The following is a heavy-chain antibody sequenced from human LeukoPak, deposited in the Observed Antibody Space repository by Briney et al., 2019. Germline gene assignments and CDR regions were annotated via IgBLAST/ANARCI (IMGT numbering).Heavy chain of an antibody. J-gene: IGHJ4*02. CDR2: IYYSGST. Sequence: ASETLSLTCTVSGGSISSYYWSWIRQPPGKGLEWIGYIYYSGSTNYNPSLKSRVTISVDTSKNQFSLKLSSVTAADTAVYYCARGAYYDSSGYYEIVYWGQGTLVTVSS. CDR3: ARGAYYDSSGYYEIVY. D-gene: IGHD3-22*01. CDR1: GGSISSYY. V-gene: IGHV4-59*01.